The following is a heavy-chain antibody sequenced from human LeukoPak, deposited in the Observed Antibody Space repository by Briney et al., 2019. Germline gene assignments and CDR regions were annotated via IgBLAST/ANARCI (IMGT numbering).Heavy chain of an antibody. D-gene: IGHD6-13*01. CDR1: GFTFSDYY. CDR3: AKDLGAAAAGSQGDY. Sequence: GGSLGLSCAASGFTFSDYYMSWIRQAPGKGLEWVAFIRYDGSNKYYADSVKGRFTISRDNSKNTLYLQMNSLRAEDTAVYYCAKDLGAAAAGSQGDYWGQGTLVTVSS. V-gene: IGHV3-30*02. J-gene: IGHJ4*02. CDR2: IRYDGSNK.